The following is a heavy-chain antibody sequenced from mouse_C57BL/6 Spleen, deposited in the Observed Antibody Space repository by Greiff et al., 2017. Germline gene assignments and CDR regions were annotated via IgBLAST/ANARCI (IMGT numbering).Heavy chain of an antibody. CDR3: ARSMMVRYYFDY. J-gene: IGHJ2*01. CDR1: GFSLSTSGMG. V-gene: IGHV8-12*01. D-gene: IGHD2-3*01. Sequence: VKLMESGPGILQSSQTLSLTCSFSGFSLSTSGMGVSWIRQPSGKGLEWLSHIYWDDDKRYNPSLKSRLTISKDTSRNQVFLKITSVDTADTATYYCARSMMVRYYFDYWGQGTTLTVSS. CDR2: IYWDDDK.